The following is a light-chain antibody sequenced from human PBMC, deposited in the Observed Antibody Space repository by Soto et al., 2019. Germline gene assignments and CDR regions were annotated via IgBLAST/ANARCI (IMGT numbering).Light chain of an antibody. CDR1: QSVSSSY. CDR3: QQYGRSPRT. CDR2: GAS. J-gene: IGKJ3*01. Sequence: EIVLTQSPGTLSLSPGERATLSCRASQSVSSSYLAWYQQKPGQAPRLLIYGASSRATGIPDRFSGSGSGTDLTLTIRRLEPEDFAVYYCQQYGRSPRTFGPGTKVDIK. V-gene: IGKV3-20*01.